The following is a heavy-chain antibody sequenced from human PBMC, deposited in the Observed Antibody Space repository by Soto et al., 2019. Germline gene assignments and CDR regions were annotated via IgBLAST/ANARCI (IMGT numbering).Heavy chain of an antibody. J-gene: IGHJ3*02. Sequence: LVQSGGGLVPPGESLTVSCAHSQFSFRNYWMNWVRPAPGKALEWVANIKKDESETDYVDSVRGRFTIFRDNAKNLLYLQMGRLRVEDTAVYYCARSHTGDSAFRAFDIWGQGTVVTV. D-gene: IGHD2-21*02. V-gene: IGHV3-7*03. CDR2: IKKDESET. CDR3: ARSHTGDSAFRAFDI. CDR1: QFSFRNYW.